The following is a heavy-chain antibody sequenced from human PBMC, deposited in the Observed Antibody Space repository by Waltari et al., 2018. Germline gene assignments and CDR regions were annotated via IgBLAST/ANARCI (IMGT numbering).Heavy chain of an antibody. Sequence: ELQVVESGGGLVKPGGSLRLSCVASGFIFRNFGMSWVRQAPGKGLEWLGSIETNADGGTTDYSSPVKGRFTISRDDLKSTLYLEMNGLKAEDTALYYCTTDDGLGSSFDVWGQGTQVTVSS. J-gene: IGHJ3*01. CDR3: TTDDGLGSSFDV. CDR2: IETNADGGTT. V-gene: IGHV3-15*04. D-gene: IGHD1-26*01. CDR1: GFIFRNFG.